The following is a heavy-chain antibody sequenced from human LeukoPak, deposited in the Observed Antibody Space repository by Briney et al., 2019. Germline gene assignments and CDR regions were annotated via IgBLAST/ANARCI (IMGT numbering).Heavy chain of an antibody. Sequence: PGGSLRLSCAASGFTFSSYWMHWVRQTPGKGLVWVSHINSDGSSTNYADSVKGRFTISRDNAKNTLYLQMNSLRDEDTAVYHCARDRGKDYFDYWGQGTLVTVSS. V-gene: IGHV3-74*01. CDR3: ARDRGKDYFDY. CDR2: INSDGSST. CDR1: GFTFSSYW. J-gene: IGHJ4*02. D-gene: IGHD3-10*01.